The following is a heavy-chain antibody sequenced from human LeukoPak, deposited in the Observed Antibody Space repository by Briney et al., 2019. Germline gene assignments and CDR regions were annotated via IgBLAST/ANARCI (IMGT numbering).Heavy chain of an antibody. CDR1: GGSVTNTNYY. D-gene: IGHD1-26*01. V-gene: IGHV4-39*07. Sequence: SETLSLTCTVSGGSVTNTNYYWGWIRQPPGKGLEWIGSIYYSGSTYYNPSLKSRVTISVDTSKNQFSLKLSSVTAADTAVYYCARDKVGGSYYTSGWFDPWGQGTLVTVSS. CDR2: IYYSGST. CDR3: ARDKVGGSYYTSGWFDP. J-gene: IGHJ5*02.